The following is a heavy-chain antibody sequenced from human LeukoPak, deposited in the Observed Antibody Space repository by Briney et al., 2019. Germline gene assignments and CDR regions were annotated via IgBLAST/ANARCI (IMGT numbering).Heavy chain of an antibody. V-gene: IGHV3-21*01. CDR1: GFTFSSYS. J-gene: IGHJ4*02. D-gene: IGHD3-16*01. CDR3: ARDRDLGPLDY. CDR2: ISSSSSYI. Sequence: GGSLGLSCAASGFTFSSYSMNWVRQAPGKGLEWVSSISSSSSYIYYADSVKGRFTISRDNAKNSLYLQMNSLRAEDTAVYYCARDRDLGPLDYWGQGTLVTVSS.